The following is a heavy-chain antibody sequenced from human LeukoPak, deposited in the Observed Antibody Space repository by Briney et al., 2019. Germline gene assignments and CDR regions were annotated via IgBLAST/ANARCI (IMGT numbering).Heavy chain of an antibody. V-gene: IGHV3-23*01. D-gene: IGHD3-22*01. CDR1: GFTFSSYA. Sequence: GGSLRLSCAASGFTFSSYAMSWVRQAPGKGLDWVSSINGGGGSTYYADSVKGRFTISRDNSKNTLSLQMNSLRAEDTALYYCAKVSYFESSGDIDYWGQGTLVTVSS. CDR3: AKVSYFESSGDIDY. J-gene: IGHJ4*02. CDR2: INGGGGST.